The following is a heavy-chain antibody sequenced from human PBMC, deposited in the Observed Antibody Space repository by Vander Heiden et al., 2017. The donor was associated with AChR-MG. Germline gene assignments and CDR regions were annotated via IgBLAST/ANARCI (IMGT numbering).Heavy chain of an antibody. CDR2: INPSLDST. J-gene: IGHJ4*02. CDR3: ARELTGSFYCEF. D-gene: IGHD1-26*01. V-gene: IGHV1-46*03. CDR1: GFTFTNYH. Sequence: QVQLVQSGAEVKKPGASLKVSCKTSGFTFTNYHMHWVRQAPGQGLEWVGTINPSLDSTHYAQKFQGRVRMTRDTSTKTVYMDMTSLRPEDTAVDFCARELTGSFYCEFWGQGSLGTVSS.